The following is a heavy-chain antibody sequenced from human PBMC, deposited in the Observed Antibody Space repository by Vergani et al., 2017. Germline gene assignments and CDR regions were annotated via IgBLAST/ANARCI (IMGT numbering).Heavy chain of an antibody. CDR1: GGSITSSSYY. V-gene: IGHV4-39*01. D-gene: IGHD3-9*01. J-gene: IGHJ4*02. CDR3: ARTESFILRYFHWAL. CDR2: IYHSGGA. Sequence: QLHLQESGPGLVKPSETLSLTCTVSGGSITSSSYYWGWIRQPPGKGLEWIGNIYHSGGAYYNPSLKGRVTISVDTSKNQFSLEVTSVTAAGTAIYFCARTESFILRYFHWALWGQGTLVTVSS.